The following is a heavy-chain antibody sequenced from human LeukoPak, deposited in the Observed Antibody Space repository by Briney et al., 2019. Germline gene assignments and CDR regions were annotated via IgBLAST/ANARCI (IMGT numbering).Heavy chain of an antibody. Sequence: ASVKVSCKASGYTFTNYHMHWVRQAPGQGLEWMGWINPNSGGTNYAQKFQGRVTMTRDTSISTAYMELSRLRSDDTAVYYCARGPYSGNYYGWGYFDYWGQGTLVTVSS. V-gene: IGHV1-2*02. CDR1: GYTFTNYH. D-gene: IGHD1-26*01. CDR3: ARGPYSGNYYGWGYFDY. J-gene: IGHJ4*02. CDR2: INPNSGGT.